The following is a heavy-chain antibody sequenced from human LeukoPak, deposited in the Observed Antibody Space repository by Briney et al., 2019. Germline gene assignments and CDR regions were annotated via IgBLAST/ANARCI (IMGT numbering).Heavy chain of an antibody. D-gene: IGHD2-8*01. CDR1: GFTFSDYY. J-gene: IGHJ5*02. CDR3: TRDPPNA. CDR2: ISSDSSSR. V-gene: IGHV3-11*06. Sequence: GGSLRLSCAASGFTFSDYYMNWIRQAPGKGLEWVSYISSDSSSRHYIDSVKGRFTIFRDNARNSLYLQMNSLRAEDTAVYYCTRDPPNAWGQGTLVTVSS.